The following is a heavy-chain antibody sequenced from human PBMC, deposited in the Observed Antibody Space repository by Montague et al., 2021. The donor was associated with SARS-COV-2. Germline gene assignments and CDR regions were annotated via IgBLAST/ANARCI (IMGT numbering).Heavy chain of an antibody. CDR3: ARAYCGGDCYFYWYFDL. Sequence: CAISGDSVSSNIATWNWIRQSPPRGLEWLGRTYYRSKWYNDYAVSVKSRVIINPDTSNNRISLQLNSVTPEDTAVHYCARAYCGGDCYFYWYFDLWGRGTLVTVSS. CDR2: TYYRSKWYN. D-gene: IGHD2-21*02. J-gene: IGHJ2*01. V-gene: IGHV6-1*01. CDR1: GDSVSSNIAT.